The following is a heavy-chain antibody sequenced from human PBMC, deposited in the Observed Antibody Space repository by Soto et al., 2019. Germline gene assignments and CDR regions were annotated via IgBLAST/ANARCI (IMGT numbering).Heavy chain of an antibody. CDR2: INPYDGNR. Sequence: ASVKVSCKASGYTFSTYGFTWVRQAPGQGLEWMGWINPYDGNRNFAQKFEDRVTMTTATSTNTVFLELRSLKSDDTAIYYCARDRLRGYDSSGFYSWGQGTMVTVSS. CDR3: ARDRLRGYDSSGFYS. J-gene: IGHJ4*02. CDR1: GYTFSTYG. V-gene: IGHV1-18*01. D-gene: IGHD3-22*01.